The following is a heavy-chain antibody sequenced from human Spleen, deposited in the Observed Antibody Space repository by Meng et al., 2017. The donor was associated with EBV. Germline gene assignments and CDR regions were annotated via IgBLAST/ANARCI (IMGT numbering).Heavy chain of an antibody. CDR2: INTNTGKP. CDR1: GNPFTSNY. Sequence: VHPVQSGAEVKKPGAAVKVSCKASGNPFTSNYVVWVRQAPGQGLEWMGWINTNTGKPTYGQGFTGRFVFSLDTSVSTTYLQINSLQAEDTAVYYCARVLSSWYDIGYWGQGTLVTVSS. D-gene: IGHD3-9*01. V-gene: IGHV7-4-1*02. J-gene: IGHJ4*02. CDR3: ARVLSSWYDIGY.